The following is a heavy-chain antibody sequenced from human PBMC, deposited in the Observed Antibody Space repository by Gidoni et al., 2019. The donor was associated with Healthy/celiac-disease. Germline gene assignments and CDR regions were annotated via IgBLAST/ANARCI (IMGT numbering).Heavy chain of an antibody. D-gene: IGHD1-26*01. CDR2: ISGSGGST. CDR3: AKRYIVGAKNDFDY. Sequence: EVQLVEPGGGLVQPGGSLSLACAAPGFPFSSYAMSWVRQAPGKGLEWFSAISGSGGSTYYADSVKGRFTISRDNSKNTLYLQMNSLRAEDTAVYYCAKRYIVGAKNDFDYWGQGTLVTVSS. CDR1: GFPFSSYA. V-gene: IGHV3-23*04. J-gene: IGHJ4*02.